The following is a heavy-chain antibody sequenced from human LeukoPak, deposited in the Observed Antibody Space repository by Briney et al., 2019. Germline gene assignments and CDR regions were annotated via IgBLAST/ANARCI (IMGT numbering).Heavy chain of an antibody. J-gene: IGHJ4*02. V-gene: IGHV4-39*07. Sequence: SETLSLTCTVSGGSISSSSYYWGWIRQPPGKGLEWIGSIYYSGSTYYNPSLKSRVTISVDTSKNQFSLKLSSVTAADTAVYYCARANGLGGFDYWGQGTLVTVSS. CDR1: GGSISSSSYY. D-gene: IGHD3-16*01. CDR2: IYYSGST. CDR3: ARANGLGGFDY.